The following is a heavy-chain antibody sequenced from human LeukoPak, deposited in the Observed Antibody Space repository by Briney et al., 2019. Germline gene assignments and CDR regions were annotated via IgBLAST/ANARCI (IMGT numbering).Heavy chain of an antibody. Sequence: SETLSLTCTVSGGPISSYYWSWVRQSPGEGLEWIGYIYYTGRTNYSPSLKRRVTISLDTSKNQFSLKLTSVTAAGTAVYYCASGVAYSSAWSPLFDSWGQGTLVTVSS. CDR1: GGPISSYY. V-gene: IGHV4-59*08. D-gene: IGHD6-19*01. CDR2: IYYTGRT. J-gene: IGHJ4*02. CDR3: ASGVAYSSAWSPLFDS.